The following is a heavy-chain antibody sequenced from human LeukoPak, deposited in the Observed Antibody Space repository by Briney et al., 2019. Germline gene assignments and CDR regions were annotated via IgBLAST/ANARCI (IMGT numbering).Heavy chain of an antibody. J-gene: IGHJ6*03. CDR3: ARGSSYYSMDV. CDR2: INPSGGSA. D-gene: IGHD2-2*01. CDR1: GYTFSSNH. V-gene: IGHV1-46*01. Sequence: ASVKVSCKASGYTFSSNHIHWVRQAPGQGLEWMGIINPSGGSATHAQKFQGRVTMTSDTSTSTVYMELSSLRSEDTAVYYCARGSSYYSMDVWDKGTTVTVSS.